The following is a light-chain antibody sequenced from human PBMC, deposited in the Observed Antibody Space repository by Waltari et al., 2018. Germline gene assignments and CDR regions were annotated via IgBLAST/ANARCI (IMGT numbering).Light chain of an antibody. CDR1: QSISTY. V-gene: IGKV1-39*01. CDR2: AAS. J-gene: IGKJ2*01. Sequence: DIQMTQSPSSLSTSVGNRVTIPCRASQSISTYLNWYQQTPGKAHKLLIYAASSLQSGVPSRFSGSGSGTDFTLTISSLQPEDFVTYYCQQSYSTPRTFGQGTRLEIK. CDR3: QQSYSTPRT.